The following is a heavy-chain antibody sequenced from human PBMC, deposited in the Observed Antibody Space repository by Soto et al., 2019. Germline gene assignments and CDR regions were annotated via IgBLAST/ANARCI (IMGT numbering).Heavy chain of an antibody. CDR2: ISAYNGNT. Sequence: QVQLVQSGAEVKKPGASVKVSCKASGYTFTSYAISWVRQAPGQGLEWMGWISAYNGNTNYAQKLQGRVTMTTDTPTSTAYMELRSLRSDDTAVYYCARDGGGRIAVATGDFDYWGQGTLVTVSS. CDR1: GYTFTSYA. CDR3: ARDGGGRIAVATGDFDY. J-gene: IGHJ4*02. D-gene: IGHD6-19*01. V-gene: IGHV1-18*01.